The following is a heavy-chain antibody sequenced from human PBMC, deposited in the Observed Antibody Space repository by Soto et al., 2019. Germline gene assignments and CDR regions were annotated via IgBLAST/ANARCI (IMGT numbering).Heavy chain of an antibody. J-gene: IGHJ4*02. CDR3: ARELSFDY. CDR1: GFTFSSHA. V-gene: IGHV3-23*01. CDR2: LSESGDSI. Sequence: GGSLRLSCTASGFTFSSHAMTWVRQAPGKGLEWVAGLSESGDSIYYVDSVKGRFTIYRDNSMNTLYLQMNSLRVEDTAVYYCARELSFDYWGQGTLVTVSS.